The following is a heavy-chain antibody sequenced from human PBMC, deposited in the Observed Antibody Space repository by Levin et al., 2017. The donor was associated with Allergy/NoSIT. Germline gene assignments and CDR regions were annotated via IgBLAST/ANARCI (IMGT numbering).Heavy chain of an antibody. Sequence: GESLKISCAASGFTFSNYGMSWVRQAPGKGLEWVSGISGSGGSTYYADSVKGRFTISRDNSKNTLYLEMNSLRAEDTAMYYCAKATGYSSGWNFDYWGQGSLVIVSS. CDR1: GFTFSNYG. CDR2: ISGSGGST. CDR3: AKATGYSSGWNFDY. J-gene: IGHJ4*02. V-gene: IGHV3-23*01. D-gene: IGHD6-19*01.